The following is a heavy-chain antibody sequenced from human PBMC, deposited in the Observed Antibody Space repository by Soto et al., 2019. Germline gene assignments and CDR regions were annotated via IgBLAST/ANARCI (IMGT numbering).Heavy chain of an antibody. Sequence: SETLSLTCAVYGGSFSGYYWSWIRQPPGKGLEWIGEINHSGSTNYNPSLKSRVTISVDTSKNQFSLKLSSVTAADTAVYYCARGLKVGQQLPRIGAFDYWGQGTLVTVSS. CDR3: ARGLKVGQQLPRIGAFDY. CDR1: GGSFSGYY. D-gene: IGHD6-13*01. CDR2: INHSGST. J-gene: IGHJ4*02. V-gene: IGHV4-34*01.